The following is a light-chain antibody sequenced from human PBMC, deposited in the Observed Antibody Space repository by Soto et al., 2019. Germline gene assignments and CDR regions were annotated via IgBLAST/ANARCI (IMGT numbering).Light chain of an antibody. CDR3: SSYTTRSTWV. CDR2: EVS. J-gene: IGLJ3*02. Sequence: QSVLTQPASVSGSPGQSITISCTGTSSDIGGYKYVSWYQQHPGKAPKLIIYEVSIRPSGVSNRFFGSKSGNTASLTISGLQAEDEADYYCSSYTTRSTWVFGGGTQLTVL. V-gene: IGLV2-14*01. CDR1: SSDIGGYKY.